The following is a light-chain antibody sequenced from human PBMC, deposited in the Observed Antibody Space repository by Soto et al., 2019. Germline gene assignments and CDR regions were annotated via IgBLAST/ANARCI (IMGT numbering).Light chain of an antibody. V-gene: IGKV1-39*01. CDR1: QSISSS. CDR2: AAS. Sequence: IELTQSPCSLSASVGETITITFRASQSISSSLNWFQHSPGQPPKLLLFAASNLHAGVPPRFSGSGSGTSFSLTIRSLQHEDFATYYCQQSFNLPRTFGPGTKLDIK. CDR3: QQSFNLPRT. J-gene: IGKJ1*01.